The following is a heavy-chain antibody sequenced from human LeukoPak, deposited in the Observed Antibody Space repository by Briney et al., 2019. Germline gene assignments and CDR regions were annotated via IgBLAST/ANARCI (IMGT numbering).Heavy chain of an antibody. D-gene: IGHD6-6*01. J-gene: IGHJ6*02. CDR3: ARDLRSSSSSGINYYGMDV. CDR1: GGSISRSGYY. Sequence: SETLSLTCTVSGGSISRSGYYWSWIRQHPGKGLEWIGYIYYSGSTYYNPSLKSRVTISVDTSKNQFSLKLSSVTAADTAVYYCARDLRSSSSSGINYYGMDVWGQGTTATVSS. CDR2: IYYSGST. V-gene: IGHV4-31*03.